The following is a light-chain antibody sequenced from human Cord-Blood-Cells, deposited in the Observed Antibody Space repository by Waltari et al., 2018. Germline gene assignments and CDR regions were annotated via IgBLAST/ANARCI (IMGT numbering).Light chain of an antibody. CDR2: AAS. V-gene: IGKV1-39*01. CDR3: QQSYSTTWP. Sequence: DIQMTQSPSSLSASVGDRVTITCRASQSISSYLNWYQQKPGKAPKLLSYAASSLQSGVPSRFSGSESGTDFTLTISSLQPEDFATYYCQQSYSTTWPFGQGTKVEIK. CDR1: QSISSY. J-gene: IGKJ1*01.